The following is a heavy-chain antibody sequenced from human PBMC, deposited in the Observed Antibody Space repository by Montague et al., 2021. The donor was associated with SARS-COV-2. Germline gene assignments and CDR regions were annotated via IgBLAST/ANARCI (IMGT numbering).Heavy chain of an antibody. V-gene: IGHV4-39*07. D-gene: IGHD3-22*01. CDR1: GGSISSSSYY. CDR2: IYYSGST. CDR3: AGEIVVVTQTYHYGMDV. J-gene: IGHJ6*02. Sequence: SETLSLTCTVSGGSISSSSYYWGWIRQPPGKGLEWIGYIYYSGSTYYNPSHKSRVTISVDTSKNQFSLKLSSVTAADTAVYYCAGEIVVVTQTYHYGMDVWGQGTTVTVSS.